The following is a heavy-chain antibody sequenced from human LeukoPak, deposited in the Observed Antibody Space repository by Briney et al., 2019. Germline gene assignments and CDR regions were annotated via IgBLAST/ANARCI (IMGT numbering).Heavy chain of an antibody. CDR1: GYSFTSYW. D-gene: IGHD2-2*01. CDR2: IYPGDSDT. J-gene: IGHJ6*04. Sequence: GESLKISCKGSGYSFTSYWIGWVRQMPGKGLEWMGIIYPGDSDTRYSPSFQGQVTISADKSISTAYLQWSSLKASDTAMYYCARTYCSSTSCGGMDVWGKGTTVTVFS. V-gene: IGHV5-51*01. CDR3: ARTYCSSTSCGGMDV.